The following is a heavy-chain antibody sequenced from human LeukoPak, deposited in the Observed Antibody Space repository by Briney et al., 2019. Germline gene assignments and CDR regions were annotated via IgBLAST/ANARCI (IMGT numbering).Heavy chain of an antibody. CDR3: AVDYGDFYFEQ. CDR1: GGSISSGSYY. Sequence: SETLSLTCTVSGGSISSGSYYWNWIRQPAGKGLEWVGRIYVSGSTDSNPSLKSRVTMSMDMSKNQSSLGLSSVTAADTAVYYCAVDYGDFYFEQWGQGTRVIVSS. J-gene: IGHJ4*02. V-gene: IGHV4-61*02. CDR2: IYVSGST. D-gene: IGHD4-17*01.